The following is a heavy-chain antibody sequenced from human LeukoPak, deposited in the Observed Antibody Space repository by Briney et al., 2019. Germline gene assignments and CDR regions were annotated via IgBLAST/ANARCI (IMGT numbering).Heavy chain of an antibody. CDR3: AKDRVAYCGGDCYSIQEEYFQH. CDR1: GFTFSSYA. V-gene: IGHV3-23*01. Sequence: PGGSLRLSCAASGFTFSSYAMSWVRQAPGRGLEWVSAISGSGASTYYADSVKGRFTISRDNSKNTLCLQMNSLRAEDTAVYYCAKDRVAYCGGDCYSIQEEYFQHWGQGTLVTVSS. CDR2: ISGSGAST. D-gene: IGHD2-21*02. J-gene: IGHJ1*01.